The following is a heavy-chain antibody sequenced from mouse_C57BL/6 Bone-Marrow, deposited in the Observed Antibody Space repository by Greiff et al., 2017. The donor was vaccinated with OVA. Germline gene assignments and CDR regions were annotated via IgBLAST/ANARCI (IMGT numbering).Heavy chain of an antibody. Sequence: QVQLQQPGAELVKPGASVKLSCKASGYTFTSYWMQWVKQRPGQGLEWIGEIDPSDSYTNYNQKFKGKATLTVDTSSSTAYMQLSSLTSEDSAVYYCAREVYYGSSFAYWGQGTLVTVSA. CDR3: AREVYYGSSFAY. J-gene: IGHJ3*01. V-gene: IGHV1-50*01. CDR1: GYTFTSYW. D-gene: IGHD1-1*01. CDR2: IDPSDSYT.